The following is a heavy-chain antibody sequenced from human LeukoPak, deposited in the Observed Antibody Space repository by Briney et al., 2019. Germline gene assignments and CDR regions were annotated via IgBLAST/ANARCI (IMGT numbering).Heavy chain of an antibody. J-gene: IGHJ6*02. CDR2: IYDSGST. D-gene: IGHD5-24*01. V-gene: IGHV4-59*01. CDR3: ARDRRWLQSDYGMDV. Sequence: PSETLSLTCTVSGGSISSYYWSWIRQPPGKGLEWIGYIYDSGSTNYNPSLKSRVTISVDTSKNQFSLKLSSVTAADTAVYYCARDRRWLQSDYGMDVWGQGTTVTVSS. CDR1: GGSISSYY.